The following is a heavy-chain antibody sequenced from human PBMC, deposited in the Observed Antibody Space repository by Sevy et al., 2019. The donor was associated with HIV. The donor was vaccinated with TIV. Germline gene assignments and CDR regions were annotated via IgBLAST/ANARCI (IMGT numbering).Heavy chain of an antibody. CDR3: ARDLVTTPRVLEY. CDR1: DGSLSSYF. J-gene: IGHJ4*02. Sequence: SETLSLTCTITDGSLSSYFWTWIRQPPGKGLEWIANIYYTGNIDYNPSLKSRVTVSLDTSKNHFSLKLTSVTAADTAIYYCARDLVTTPRVLEYWGQGKLVTVSS. D-gene: IGHD3-3*01. V-gene: IGHV4-59*01. CDR2: IYYTGNI.